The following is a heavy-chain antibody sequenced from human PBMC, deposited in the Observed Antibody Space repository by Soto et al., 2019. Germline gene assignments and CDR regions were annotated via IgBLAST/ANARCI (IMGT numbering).Heavy chain of an antibody. Sequence: SVKVSGKASGVTFSSYAISWVRQAPGQGLEWMGGIIPIFGTANYAQKFQGRVTITADKSTSTAYMELSSLRSEDTAVYYCAGGIVPAASYYYYGMDVWGQGTTVTVSS. CDR3: AGGIVPAASYYYYGMDV. V-gene: IGHV1-69*06. D-gene: IGHD2-2*01. CDR2: IIPIFGTA. J-gene: IGHJ6*02. CDR1: GVTFSSYA.